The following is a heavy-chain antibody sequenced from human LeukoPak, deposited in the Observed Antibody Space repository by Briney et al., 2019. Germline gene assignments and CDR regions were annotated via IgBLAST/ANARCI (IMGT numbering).Heavy chain of an antibody. Sequence: GGSLRLSCAASGFTFDNYNMDRVRQAPGKGLEWVSCISSTSKYINYADSVKGRFTVSRDNAKNLLFLQMNSLRVEDTAVYYCARQQNWFDPWGQGTLVTVSS. D-gene: IGHD6-13*01. CDR3: ARQQNWFDP. CDR2: ISSTSKYI. J-gene: IGHJ5*02. V-gene: IGHV3-21*06. CDR1: GFTFDNYN.